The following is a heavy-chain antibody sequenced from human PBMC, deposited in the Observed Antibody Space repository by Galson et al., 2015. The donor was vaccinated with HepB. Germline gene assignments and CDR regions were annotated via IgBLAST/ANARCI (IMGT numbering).Heavy chain of an antibody. J-gene: IGHJ6*03. CDR2: IKSKTDGGTR. CDR3: TTVDSSGHPGDYYHHYYMDV. V-gene: IGHV3-15*01. Sequence: SLRLSCAASGFTFSDAWMSWVRQAPGKGLEWVGRIKSKTDGGTRDYPAPVKGRFTISRDDSKNTLYLQMNTLKTEDTAVYYCTTVDSSGHPGDYYHHYYMDVWGTGTTVTVSS. CDR1: GFTFSDAW. D-gene: IGHD3-22*01.